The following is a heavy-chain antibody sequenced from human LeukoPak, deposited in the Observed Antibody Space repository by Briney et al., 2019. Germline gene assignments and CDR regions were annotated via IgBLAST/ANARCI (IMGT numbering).Heavy chain of an antibody. CDR1: GGSISPYY. CDR3: ARDRASAGGFDY. Sequence: SETLSLTCSVSGGSISPYYWSWIRQPPGKGLEWIGYIYYSGTTNYNPSLQSRVAISVATSKNQFSLKLSSVTAADTALYYCARDRASAGGFDYWGQGTLVTVSS. CDR2: IYYSGTT. D-gene: IGHD2-15*01. J-gene: IGHJ4*02. V-gene: IGHV4-59*01.